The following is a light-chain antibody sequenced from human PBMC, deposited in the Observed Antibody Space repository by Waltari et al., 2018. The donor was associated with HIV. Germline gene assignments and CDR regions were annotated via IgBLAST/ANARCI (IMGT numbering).Light chain of an antibody. V-gene: IGLV2-14*01. CDR2: EVN. CDR3: SSYTDSRPLYV. CDR1: NSDFVRSQS. Sequence: QSALTQPASVSGSPGQSLTISCTGTNSDFVRSQSFSCYQQHPDKAPKLMIYEVNNRPSGVSSRFSGSKSGNTASLTISGLQAADEADYYCSSYTDSRPLYVFGTGTKVTVL. J-gene: IGLJ1*01.